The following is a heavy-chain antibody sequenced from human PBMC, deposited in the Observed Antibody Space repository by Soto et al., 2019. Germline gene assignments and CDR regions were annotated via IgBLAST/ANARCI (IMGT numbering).Heavy chain of an antibody. Sequence: ETLSLTCAVYGGSFSGYYWSWIRQPPGKGLEWIGEINHSGSTNYNPSLKSRVTISVDTSKNQFSLKLSSVTAADTAVYYCARGDQLPVGYYYYYYMDVWGKGTTVTVSS. D-gene: IGHD2-2*01. CDR1: GGSFSGYY. CDR3: ARGDQLPVGYYYYYYMDV. CDR2: INHSGST. V-gene: IGHV4-34*01. J-gene: IGHJ6*03.